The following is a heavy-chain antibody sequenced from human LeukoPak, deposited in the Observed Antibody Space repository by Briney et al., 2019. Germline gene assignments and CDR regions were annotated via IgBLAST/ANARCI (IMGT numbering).Heavy chain of an antibody. D-gene: IGHD2-2*01. J-gene: IGHJ4*02. CDR3: ARHNRARYCSSTSCQTGFDY. Sequence: SETLSLTCAVYGGSFSGYYWSWIRQPPGKGLEWIGEINHSGSTNYNPSLKSRVTISVDTSKNQFSLKLSSVTAADTAVYYCARHNRARYCSSTSCQTGFDYWGQGTLVTVSS. CDR1: GGSFSGYY. CDR2: INHSGST. V-gene: IGHV4-34*01.